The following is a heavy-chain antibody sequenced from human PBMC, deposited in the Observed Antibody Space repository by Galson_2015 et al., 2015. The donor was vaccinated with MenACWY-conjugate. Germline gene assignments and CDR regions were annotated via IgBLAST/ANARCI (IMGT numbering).Heavy chain of an antibody. CDR1: GFSFSDHY. CDR3: SRGGLDVSAFDY. CDR2: IRNKANSYST. V-gene: IGHV3-72*01. Sequence: SLRLSCAASGFSFSDHYMDWVRQAPGKGLEWAGRIRNKANSYSTEYAASVKGRFTISRDDSRNLLYLQMGSLKTEDTAVYYCSRGGLDVSAFDYWGQGTLVTVSS. D-gene: IGHD3-16*01. J-gene: IGHJ4*02.